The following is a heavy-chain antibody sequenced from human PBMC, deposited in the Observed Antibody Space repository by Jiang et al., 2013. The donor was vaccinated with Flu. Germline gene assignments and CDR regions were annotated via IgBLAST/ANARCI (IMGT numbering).Heavy chain of an antibody. D-gene: IGHD5-18*01. CDR1: GGTFSSYA. CDR3: ARSSWGYSYGPFDF. J-gene: IGHJ4*02. CDR2: INPIFGTT. Sequence: SGAEVKKPGSSVKASCKASGGTFSSYAINWVRQAPGQGLEWMGGINPIFGTTNYAQKFQGKVTIVADKSTSTAYMDLSSLRSEDTAVYYCARSSWGYSYGPFDFWGQGTLVTVSS. V-gene: IGHV1-69*06.